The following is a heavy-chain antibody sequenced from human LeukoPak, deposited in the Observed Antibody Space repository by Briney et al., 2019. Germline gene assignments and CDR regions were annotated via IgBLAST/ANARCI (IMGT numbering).Heavy chain of an antibody. Sequence: YYSGSTNYNPSLKSRVTISVDTSKNQFSLKLSSVTAADTAVYYCARHYDSSAYWYYFDYWGQGTLVTVSS. D-gene: IGHD3-22*01. CDR3: ARHYDSSAYWYYFDY. J-gene: IGHJ4*02. CDR2: YYSGST. V-gene: IGHV4-59*08.